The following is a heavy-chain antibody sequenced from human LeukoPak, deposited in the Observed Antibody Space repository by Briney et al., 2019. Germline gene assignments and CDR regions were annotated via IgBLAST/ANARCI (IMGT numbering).Heavy chain of an antibody. J-gene: IGHJ4*02. V-gene: IGHV4-61*01. Sequence: SETLSPTCTVSGGSISTSNYYWGWIRQPPGKGLEWIGYIYYSGSTNYNPSLKSRVTISVDTSKNQFSLKLSSVTAADTAIYYCARDAKYYYGSRTYFFFEYWGQGTLLSVSS. CDR3: ARDAKYYYGSRTYFFFEY. D-gene: IGHD3-10*01. CDR1: GGSISTSNYY. CDR2: IYYSGST.